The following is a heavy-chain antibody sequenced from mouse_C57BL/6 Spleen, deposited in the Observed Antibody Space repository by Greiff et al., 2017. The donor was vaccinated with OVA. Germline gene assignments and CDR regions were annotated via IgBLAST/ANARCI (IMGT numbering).Heavy chain of an antibody. V-gene: IGHV1-52*01. CDR2: IDPSDSET. J-gene: IGHJ2*01. CDR1: GYTFTSYW. CDR3: AREGSNYDFDY. D-gene: IGHD2-5*01. Sequence: QVHVKQPGAELVRPGSSVKLSCKASGYTFTSYWMHWVKQRPIQGLEWIGNIDPSDSETHYNQKFKDKATLTVDKSYSTAYMQLSSLTSEDSAVYYCAREGSNYDFDYWGQGTTLTVSS.